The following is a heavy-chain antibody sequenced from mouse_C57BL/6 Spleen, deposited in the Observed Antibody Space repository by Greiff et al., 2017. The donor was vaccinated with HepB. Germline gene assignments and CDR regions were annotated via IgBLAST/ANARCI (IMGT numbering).Heavy chain of an antibody. CDR3: TSPSRDGFDY. D-gene: IGHD3-3*01. CDR1: GYTFTDYE. Sequence: QVQLQQSGAELVRPGASVTLSCKASGYTFTDYEMHWVKQTPVHGLEWIGAIDPETGGTAYNQKFKGKAILTADKSSSTAYMELRSLTSEDSAVYYCTSPSRDGFDYWGQGTTLTVSS. CDR2: IDPETGGT. V-gene: IGHV1-15*01. J-gene: IGHJ2*01.